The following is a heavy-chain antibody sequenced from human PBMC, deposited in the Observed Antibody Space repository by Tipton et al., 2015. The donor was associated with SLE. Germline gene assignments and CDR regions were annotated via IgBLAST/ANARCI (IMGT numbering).Heavy chain of an antibody. J-gene: IGHJ4*02. D-gene: IGHD1-26*01. CDR2: ISGRGSSI. CDR3: ARGRWEISPPNERGFDS. V-gene: IGHV3-48*03. Sequence: GSLRLSCTASGFTFSNYEINWVRQAPGKGLEWLSYISGRGSSIYYADSVKDRFTISRTNAKNSVYLQIDSLRVGDTALYYCARGRWEISPPNERGFDSWGQGTLVTVSS. CDR1: GFTFSNYE.